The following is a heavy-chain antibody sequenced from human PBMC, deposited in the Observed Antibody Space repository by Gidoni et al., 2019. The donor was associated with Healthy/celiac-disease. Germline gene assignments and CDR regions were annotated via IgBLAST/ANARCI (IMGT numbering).Heavy chain of an antibody. CDR2: IYWNDDK. J-gene: IGHJ4*02. V-gene: IGHV2-5*01. D-gene: IGHD3-22*01. CDR1: GFSLRTSGVG. CDR3: AHRPYYYDSSGYYYGGYFDY. Sequence: QITLKESGPTLVKPTQTLTLTCTFSGFSLRTSGVGVGWIRQPPGKALEWLALIYWNDDKRYSPSLKSRLTITKDTSKNQVVLTMTNMDPVDTATYYCAHRPYYYDSSGYYYGGYFDYWGQGTLVTVSS.